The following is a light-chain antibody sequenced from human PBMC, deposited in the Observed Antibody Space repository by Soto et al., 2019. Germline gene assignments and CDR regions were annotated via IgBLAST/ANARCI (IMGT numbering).Light chain of an antibody. Sequence: EIVLTQSPGTLSLSPGERATLSCMASQSVSSSYLAWYQQKPGQAPRLLIYGASSRATGIPDRFSGSGFGTDFTLTNSRLEPADFAVYYCQQYGSSPPITCGQGKRLEIK. CDR3: QQYGSSPPIT. CDR2: GAS. J-gene: IGKJ5*01. V-gene: IGKV3-20*01. CDR1: QSVSSSY.